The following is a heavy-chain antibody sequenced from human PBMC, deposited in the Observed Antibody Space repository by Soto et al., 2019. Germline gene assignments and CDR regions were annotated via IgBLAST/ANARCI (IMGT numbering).Heavy chain of an antibody. Sequence: PGGSLRLSCAASGFTVSSNYMSWVRQAPGKGLEWVSVIYTGGSTYYADSVKGRFTLSRDNSQNTLYLQMNSLRAEDTAVYYCAGGYLGGWLANWAFHYWGQGTLVTVSS. D-gene: IGHD7-27*01. CDR1: GFTVSSNY. V-gene: IGHV3-53*01. J-gene: IGHJ4*02. CDR2: IYTGGST. CDR3: AGGYLGGWLANWAFHY.